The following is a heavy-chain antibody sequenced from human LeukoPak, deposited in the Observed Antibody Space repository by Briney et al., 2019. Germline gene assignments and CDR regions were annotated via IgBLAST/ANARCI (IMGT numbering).Heavy chain of an antibody. CDR1: GGTFSSYA. D-gene: IGHD1-1*01. CDR3: ARDGTDGADY. CDR2: IIPIFGTA. V-gene: IGHV1-69*05. Sequence: SVKVSCKASGGTFSSYAISWVRQAPGQGLEWMGGIIPIFGTANYAQKLQGRVTMTTDTSTSTAYMELRSLRSDDTAVYYCARDGTDGADYWGQGTLVTVSS. J-gene: IGHJ4*02.